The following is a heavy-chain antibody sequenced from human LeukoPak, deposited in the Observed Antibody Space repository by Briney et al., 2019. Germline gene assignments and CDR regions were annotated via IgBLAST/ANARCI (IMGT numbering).Heavy chain of an antibody. D-gene: IGHD6-13*01. J-gene: IGHJ4*02. CDR1: GFTFSSYS. CDR2: ISSSSSTI. CDR3: ARDTYSSSSAPFDY. Sequence: GSLRLSCAASGFTFSSYSMNWVRQAPGKGLEWVSYISSSSSTIYYADSVKGRFTISRDNAKNSLYLQMNSLRAEDTAVYYCARDTYSSSSAPFDYWGQGTLVTVSS. V-gene: IGHV3-48*04.